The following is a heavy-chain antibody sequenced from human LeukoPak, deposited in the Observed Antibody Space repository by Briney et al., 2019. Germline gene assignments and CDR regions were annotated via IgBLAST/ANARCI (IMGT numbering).Heavy chain of an antibody. CDR3: AKVYRAHGYYHAFDV. Sequence: GGSLRLSCAASRFSFSSYAMSWVRQAPGKGLEWVSSISGSGSSTYYADSVKDRFTISRDNSKNTLYLQMNSLRAEDTAVYYCAKVYRAHGYYHAFDVWGQGTMVTVSS. D-gene: IGHD4-17*01. J-gene: IGHJ3*01. CDR2: ISGSGSST. V-gene: IGHV3-23*01. CDR1: RFSFSSYA.